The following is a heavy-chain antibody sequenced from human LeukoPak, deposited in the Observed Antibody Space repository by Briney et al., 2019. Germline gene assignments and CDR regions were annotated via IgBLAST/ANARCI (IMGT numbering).Heavy chain of an antibody. D-gene: IGHD3-10*01. Sequence: PSETLSLTCTVSGGSIGNYYWNWIRQPAGKGLEWIGRISTSGTTNYHPCLKSRVTLSLDTSKNQFSLNLRSVTAADTAIYFCARRHPYYYGSGTYSREDWGQGTLVTVSS. CDR1: GGSIGNYY. J-gene: IGHJ4*02. CDR2: ISTSGTT. V-gene: IGHV4-4*07. CDR3: ARRHPYYYGSGTYSRED.